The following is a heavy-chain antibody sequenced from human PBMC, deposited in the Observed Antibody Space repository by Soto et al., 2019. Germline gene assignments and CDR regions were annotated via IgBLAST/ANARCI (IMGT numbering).Heavy chain of an antibody. D-gene: IGHD3-9*01. CDR1: GGTFSSYA. CDR3: ARDPRGLRYLRRAFDI. J-gene: IGHJ3*02. V-gene: IGHV1-69*13. CDR2: IIPIFGTA. Sequence: SVKVSCKASGGTFSSYAISWVRQAPGQGLEWMGGIIPIFGTANYAQKFQGRVTITADESTSTAYMELSSLRSEDTAVYYCARDPRGLRYLRRAFDIWGQGTMVTVSS.